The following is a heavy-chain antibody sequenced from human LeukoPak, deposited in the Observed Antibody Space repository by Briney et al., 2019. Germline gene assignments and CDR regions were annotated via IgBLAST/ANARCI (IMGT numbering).Heavy chain of an antibody. V-gene: IGHV4-38-2*02. CDR3: ARAKYQPFNWFDP. CDR1: GYSISSGYY. D-gene: IGHD2-2*01. Sequence: SETLSLTCTVSGYSISSGYYWGWIRQPPGKGLEWIGSIYHSGSTYYNPSLKSRVTISVDTSKNQFSLKLSSVTAADTAVCYCARAKYQPFNWFDPWGQGTLVTVSS. J-gene: IGHJ5*02. CDR2: IYHSGST.